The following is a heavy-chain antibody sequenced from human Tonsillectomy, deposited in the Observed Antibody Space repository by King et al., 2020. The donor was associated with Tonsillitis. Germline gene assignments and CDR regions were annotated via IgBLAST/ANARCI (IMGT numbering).Heavy chain of an antibody. D-gene: IGHD6-19*01. V-gene: IGHV3-30*02. J-gene: IGHJ6*02. CDR3: AKDLSEAGKYYSYYGMDV. Sequence: DSVKGRFSISRDNSKNTLYLQMNSLRAEDTAVYYCAKDLSEAGKYYSYYGMDVWGQGTTVTVSS.